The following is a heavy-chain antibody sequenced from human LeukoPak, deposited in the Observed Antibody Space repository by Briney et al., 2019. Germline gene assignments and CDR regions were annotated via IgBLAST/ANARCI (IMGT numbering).Heavy chain of an antibody. D-gene: IGHD3-10*01. CDR2: IYYSGST. Sequence: PSETLSLTCTVSGGSISSYYWSWIRQPPGKGLEWIGYIYYSGSTNYNPSLKSRVTISVDTSKNQFSLKLSSVTAADTAVYYCARVGLRSAYYYYYYTDVWGKGTTVTVSS. V-gene: IGHV4-59*01. CDR3: ARVGLRSAYYYYYYTDV. CDR1: GGSISSYY. J-gene: IGHJ6*03.